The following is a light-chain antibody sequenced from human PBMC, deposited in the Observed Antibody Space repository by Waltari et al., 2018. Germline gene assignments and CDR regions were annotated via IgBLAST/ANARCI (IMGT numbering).Light chain of an antibody. Sequence: DIQMPQSPSTLSASVGDRVTVTCRASQNINKGLAWYQHKPGKAPNLLSYEASTLQSGVPSRFSGSGFGTEFTLAISSLQPEDFATYFCQHYNTYPPTFGQGTRVELK. V-gene: IGKV1-5*01. CDR2: EAS. J-gene: IGKJ1*01. CDR3: QHYNTYPPT. CDR1: QNINKG.